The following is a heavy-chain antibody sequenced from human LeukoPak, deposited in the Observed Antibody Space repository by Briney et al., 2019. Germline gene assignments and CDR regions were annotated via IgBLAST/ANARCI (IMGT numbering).Heavy chain of an antibody. V-gene: IGHV3-48*01. Sequence: GGSLRLSCAASGFTFSRYSMNWVRQAPGKGLEWVSYISSSSSTIYYADSVNGRFTISRDDSKNSLFLQMNSLKIEDTAVYYCTRVAMGDWFDPWGQGTLVTVSS. CDR3: TRVAMGDWFDP. CDR2: ISSSSSTI. D-gene: IGHD2-8*01. CDR1: GFTFSRYS. J-gene: IGHJ5*02.